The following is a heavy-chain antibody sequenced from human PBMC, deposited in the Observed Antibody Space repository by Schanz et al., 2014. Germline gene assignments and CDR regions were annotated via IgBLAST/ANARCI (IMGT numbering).Heavy chain of an antibody. CDR1: GFTLNNAW. CDR3: AKGRFGELSAFDI. V-gene: IGHV3-30*02. J-gene: IGHJ3*02. CDR2: VPFDGSQK. Sequence: AHLVESGGGLVKPGGSLRLSCATSGFTLNNAWMNWVRQAPGKGLEWVAFVPFDGSQKFYADSVKGRFTISRDNSKNTVYLQMNSLRAEDTAVYYCAKGRFGELSAFDIWGQGTMVTVSS. D-gene: IGHD3-10*01.